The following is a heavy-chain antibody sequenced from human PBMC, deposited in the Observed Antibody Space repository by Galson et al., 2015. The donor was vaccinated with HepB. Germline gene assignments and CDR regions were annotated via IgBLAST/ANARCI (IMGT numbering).Heavy chain of an antibody. V-gene: IGHV1-2*02. CDR1: GYTFIGSY. CDR3: ARGYCSGGTCLVIDY. CDR2: INPNTGAT. Sequence: SVKVSCKASGYTFIGSYIHWVRQAPGQGLEWMAWINPNTGATNYEQKFQGRVTLTRDTSISTAYMELSRLRSDDTAVYYCARGYCSGGTCLVIDYWGQGTLVTVSA. D-gene: IGHD2-15*01. J-gene: IGHJ4*02.